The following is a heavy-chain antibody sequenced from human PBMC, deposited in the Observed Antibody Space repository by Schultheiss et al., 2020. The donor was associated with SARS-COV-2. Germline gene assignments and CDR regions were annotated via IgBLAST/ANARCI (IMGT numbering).Heavy chain of an antibody. D-gene: IGHD7-27*01. J-gene: IGHJ4*02. V-gene: IGHV3-7*03. CDR2: IKQDGSEK. Sequence: GESLKISCAASGFTFSSYWMSWVRQAPGKGLEWVANIKQDGSEKYYVDSVKGRFTISRDNAKNLLYLQMNSLRAEDTAVYYCARVPGNWGSFFDYWGQGTLVTVSS. CDR3: ARVPGNWGSFFDY. CDR1: GFTFSSYW.